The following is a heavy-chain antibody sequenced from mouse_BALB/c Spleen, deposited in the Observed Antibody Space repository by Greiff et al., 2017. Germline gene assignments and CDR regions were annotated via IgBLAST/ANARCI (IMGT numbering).Heavy chain of an antibody. V-gene: IGHV2-2*02. CDR2: IWSGGST. CDR3: ARKVYYGNYGYAMDY. Sequence: QVQLKESGPGLVQPSQSLSITCTVSGFSLTSYGVHWVRQSPGKGLEWLGVIWSGGSTDYNAAFISRLSISKDNSKSQVFLKMNSLQANDTAIYYCARKVYYGNYGYAMDYWGQGTSVTVSS. J-gene: IGHJ4*01. CDR1: GFSLTSYG. D-gene: IGHD2-1*01.